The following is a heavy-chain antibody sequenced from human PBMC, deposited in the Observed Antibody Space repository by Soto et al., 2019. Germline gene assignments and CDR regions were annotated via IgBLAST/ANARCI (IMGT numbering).Heavy chain of an antibody. D-gene: IGHD1-26*01. J-gene: IGHJ4*02. Sequence: QVQLVQSGAEVKKPGSSVKVSCKASGGTFSSYTISWVRQAPGQGLEWMGRIIPILGIANYAQKFQGRVTITADKSTGTAYMELRSLRSEDTAVYYCARGEGATLVVDYWGQGTLVTVSS. CDR1: GGTFSSYT. CDR2: IIPILGIA. V-gene: IGHV1-69*02. CDR3: ARGEGATLVVDY.